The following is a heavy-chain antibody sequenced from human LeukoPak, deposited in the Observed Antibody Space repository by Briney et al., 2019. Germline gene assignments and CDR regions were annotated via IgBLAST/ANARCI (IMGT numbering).Heavy chain of an antibody. CDR2: VSRDGGTK. D-gene: IGHD3/OR15-3a*01. V-gene: IGHV3-30*03. CDR1: GFTFRNYG. Sequence: GTSLRLSCSASGFTFRNYGIHWVRQAPGKGLEWVIVVSRDGGTKYYSDSVKGRFTISRDNSENTLYLQMNSLRPEDTAVYYCVREGLGPSFSAWFDPWGHGTLVTVSS. CDR3: VREGLGPSFSAWFDP. J-gene: IGHJ5*02.